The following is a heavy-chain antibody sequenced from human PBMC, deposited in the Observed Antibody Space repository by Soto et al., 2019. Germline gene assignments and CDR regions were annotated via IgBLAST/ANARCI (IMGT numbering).Heavy chain of an antibody. J-gene: IGHJ4*02. CDR3: ASWDRQNHDCGGPFDY. CDR2: ISGYNGNT. D-gene: IGHD4-17*01. V-gene: IGHV1-18*04. Sequence: ASVKVSCKASGYTFTSYGIRWVRQAPGQGLEWMGWISGYNGNTNYAQRLQGRVTMTTDTSTSIAYMELRSLRFDDTAVYYCASWDRQNHDCGGPFDYWGQGTRVTVYS. CDR1: GYTFTSYG.